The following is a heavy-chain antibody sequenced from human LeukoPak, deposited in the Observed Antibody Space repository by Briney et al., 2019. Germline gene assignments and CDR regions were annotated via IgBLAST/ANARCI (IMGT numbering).Heavy chain of an antibody. CDR1: GFTFSSYV. V-gene: IGHV3-30*02. J-gene: IGHJ3*02. D-gene: IGHD1-26*01. Sequence: GGSLRLSCAASGFTFSSYVMHWVRQAPGKGLEWVAFIRYDGTNRYYADSVKGRFTISRDNSKNTLYLQMNSLRAEDTAVYYCAKSAIVGATVDAFDIWGQGTMVTVSS. CDR2: IRYDGTNR. CDR3: AKSAIVGATVDAFDI.